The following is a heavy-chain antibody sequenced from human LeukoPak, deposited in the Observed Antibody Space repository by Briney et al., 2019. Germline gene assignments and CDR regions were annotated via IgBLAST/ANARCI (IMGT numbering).Heavy chain of an antibody. V-gene: IGHV1-18*01. Sequence: GASVKVSCKASGYTFTSYGISWVRQAPGQGLEWMGWISAYNGNTNDAQKFQGRVTVTTDTSTNTAYMELRSLRSDDTAVYYCARTSAYGSSWHSYWGQGTLVTVSS. J-gene: IGHJ4*02. CDR2: ISAYNGNT. CDR1: GYTFTSYG. D-gene: IGHD6-13*01. CDR3: ARTSAYGSSWHSY.